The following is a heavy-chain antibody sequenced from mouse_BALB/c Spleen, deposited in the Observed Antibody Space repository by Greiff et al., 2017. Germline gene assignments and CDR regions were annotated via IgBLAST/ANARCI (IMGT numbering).Heavy chain of an antibody. V-gene: IGHV3-2*02. CDR3: ARDWGFAY. CDR2: ISYSGST. CDR1: GYSITSDYA. D-gene: IGHD4-1*01. J-gene: IGHJ3*01. Sequence: DVKLQESGPGLVKPSQSLSLTCTVTGYSITSDYAWNWIRQFPGNKLEWMGYISYSGSTSYNPSLKSRISITRDTSKNQFFLQLNSVTTEDTATYYCARDWGFAYWGQGTLVTVSA.